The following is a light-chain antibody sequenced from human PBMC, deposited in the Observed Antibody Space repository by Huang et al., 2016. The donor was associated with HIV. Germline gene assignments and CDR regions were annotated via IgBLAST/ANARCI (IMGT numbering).Light chain of an antibody. Sequence: ETVMTQSPDTLSVSPGERVTVSCRASQSVSGNLAWYQQKPGLPPRLLIYDASTRATGVPLRFSGSWSGTEFTLTISSLQSEDFAVYFCQQHYYSPYTFGQGTRLEIK. CDR2: DAS. V-gene: IGKV3-15*01. CDR1: QSVSGN. J-gene: IGKJ2*01. CDR3: QQHYYSPYT.